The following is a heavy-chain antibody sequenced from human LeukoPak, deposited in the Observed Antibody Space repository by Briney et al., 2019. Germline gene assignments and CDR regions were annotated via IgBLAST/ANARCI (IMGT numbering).Heavy chain of an antibody. CDR1: GFPLSTYA. Sequence: GGSLTLLCALWGFPLSTYAMHCVRHAPGEGMEYVSAISSCGGRTYYANSVKGRLTISRDNSKNTLYLQMGSLRTEHLGVYYCARDGAQFSYYYYYMDVWGKGTTVTVSS. CDR3: ARDGAQFSYYYYYMDV. J-gene: IGHJ6*03. D-gene: IGHD3-16*01. V-gene: IGHV3-64*01. CDR2: ISSCGGRT.